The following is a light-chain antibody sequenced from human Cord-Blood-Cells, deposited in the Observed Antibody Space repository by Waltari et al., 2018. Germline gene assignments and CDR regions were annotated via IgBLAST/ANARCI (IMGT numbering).Light chain of an antibody. Sequence: EIVLTQSPGTLSLSPGERATLSCRASQSVSSSYLAWYRQKPGQAPRLLIYGASSRATGIPHRFRGSGSGTDFTLTISRLEPEDFAVYYCQQYGSSPTFGQGTKVEIK. CDR1: QSVSSSY. V-gene: IGKV3-20*01. CDR3: QQYGSSPT. CDR2: GAS. J-gene: IGKJ1*01.